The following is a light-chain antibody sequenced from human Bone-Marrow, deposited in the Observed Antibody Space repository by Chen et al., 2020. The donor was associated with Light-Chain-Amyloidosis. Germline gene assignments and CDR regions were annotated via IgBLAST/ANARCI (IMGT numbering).Light chain of an antibody. V-gene: IGLV1-47*01. J-gene: IGLJ3*02. CDR3: AAWDDSLSGWV. CDR1: SSNIGSNY. CDR2: RNN. Sequence: QSVLTQPPSASVTPGQRVTISCSGSSSNIGSNYVYWYQQLPGTAPKLLIYRNNQRPSGVPDPLSGSKAGTSASLAISGLRSEDEADYDCAAWDDSLSGWVFGGVTKLTVL.